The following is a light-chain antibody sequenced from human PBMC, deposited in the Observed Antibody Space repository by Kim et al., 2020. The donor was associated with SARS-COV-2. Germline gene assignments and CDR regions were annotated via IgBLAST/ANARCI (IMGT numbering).Light chain of an antibody. CDR2: DAS. CDR3: QQYDKLPLT. V-gene: IGKV1-33*01. J-gene: IGKJ1*01. CDR1: QAIPNY. Sequence: GDRVTITCQASQAIPNYLNWYQQKPGKAPKVLIYDASNLEPGVPSRFSGSGFGTHFTLTINNLQPEDIATYYCQQYDKLPLTFGQGTKVDIK.